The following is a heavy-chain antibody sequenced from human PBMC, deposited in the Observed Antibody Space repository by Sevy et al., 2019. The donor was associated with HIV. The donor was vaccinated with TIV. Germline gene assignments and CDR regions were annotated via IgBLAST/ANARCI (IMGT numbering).Heavy chain of an antibody. CDR2: ISSGSSYI. CDR1: GFTFSYYN. CDR3: ARDLDYYASGPPDS. D-gene: IGHD3-10*01. Sequence: GGSLRLSSAASGFTFSYYNMNWVRQAPGKGLEWVSSISSGSSYIFYVDSVKGRFTISRDNAKDSLFLQMNSLRAEDTAVYYCARDLDYYASGPPDSWGRGTLVTVSS. J-gene: IGHJ4*02. V-gene: IGHV3-21*01.